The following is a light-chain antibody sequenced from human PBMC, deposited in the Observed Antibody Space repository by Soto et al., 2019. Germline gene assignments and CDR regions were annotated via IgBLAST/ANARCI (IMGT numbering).Light chain of an antibody. CDR3: SSYTSSSLLG. Sequence: QSALTQPASVSGSPGQSITISCTGTSSDVGGYNYVSWYQQHPGKAPKLMIYDVSNRPSGVSNRFSGSKSGNTASLTISGLQAEDEADYYCSSYTSSSLLGFGGGTKVTVL. J-gene: IGLJ2*01. CDR1: SSDVGGYNY. V-gene: IGLV2-14*01. CDR2: DVS.